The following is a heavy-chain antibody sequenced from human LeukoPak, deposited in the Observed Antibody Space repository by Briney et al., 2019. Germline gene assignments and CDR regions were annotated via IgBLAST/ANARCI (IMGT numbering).Heavy chain of an antibody. Sequence: GGSLGLSCAASGFTVSSNYMSWVRQAPGKGLEWVSVIYSGGSTYYADSVKGRFTISRDNSKNTLYLQMNSLRAEDTAVYYCARDTQRYCSGGSCYPDAFDIWGQGTMVTVSS. D-gene: IGHD2-15*01. CDR3: ARDTQRYCSGGSCYPDAFDI. V-gene: IGHV3-53*01. CDR1: GFTVSSNY. CDR2: IYSGGST. J-gene: IGHJ3*02.